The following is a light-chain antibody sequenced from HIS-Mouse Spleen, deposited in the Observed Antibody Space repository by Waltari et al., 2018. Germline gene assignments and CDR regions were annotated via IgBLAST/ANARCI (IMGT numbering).Light chain of an antibody. V-gene: IGLV2-8*01. CDR1: SSDVGGYNY. J-gene: IGLJ1*01. CDR2: EVS. CDR3: SSYAGSNNSLYV. Sequence: QSALTQPPSASGSPGQSVTISCTGTSSDVGGYNYVSWYQQHPGKAPKLMIYEVSKRPSGLPDRFSGSKSGNTASLTVSGLQAEDEADYYCSSYAGSNNSLYVFGTGTKVTV.